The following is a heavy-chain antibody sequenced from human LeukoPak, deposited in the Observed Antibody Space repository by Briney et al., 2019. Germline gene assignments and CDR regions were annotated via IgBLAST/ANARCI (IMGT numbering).Heavy chain of an antibody. CDR3: ARVDPYCSGGSCYPFYGMDV. D-gene: IGHD2-15*01. CDR1: GFTFSSYS. Sequence: PGGSLRLSCAASGFTFSSYSMNWIRQAPGKGLEWVSYISSSSSTIYYADSVKGRFTISRDNAKNSLYLQMNSLRAEDTAVYYCARVDPYCSGGSCYPFYGMDVWGQGTTVTVSS. CDR2: ISSSSSTI. V-gene: IGHV3-48*04. J-gene: IGHJ6*02.